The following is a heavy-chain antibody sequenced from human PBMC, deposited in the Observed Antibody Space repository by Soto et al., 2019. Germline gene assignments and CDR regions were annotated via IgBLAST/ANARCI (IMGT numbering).Heavy chain of an antibody. Sequence: HVQLQESGPGLVKPSETLSLTCTVSGGSISTYYWSWIRQPPGKGLEWIGYIYYDGSTSYNPSLRSRVTISVYTSKNQFSLILSSVTSADKAVYYCARDQLSSGLYVWFDPWGQGTLVTVAS. J-gene: IGHJ5*02. CDR3: ARDQLSSGLYVWFDP. CDR1: GGSISTYY. D-gene: IGHD6-25*01. CDR2: IYYDGST. V-gene: IGHV4-59*01.